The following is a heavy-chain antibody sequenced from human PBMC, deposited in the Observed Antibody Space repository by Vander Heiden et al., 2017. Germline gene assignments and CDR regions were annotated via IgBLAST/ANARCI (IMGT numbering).Heavy chain of an antibody. CDR1: GFTFSSYG. V-gene: IGHV3-30*18. CDR2: ISYDGSNK. CDR3: AKNPSGSGSHYNYGMDV. D-gene: IGHD3-10*01. Sequence: QVQLVESGGGVVQPGRSLRLSCAASGFTFSSYGMHWVRQAPGKGLEWVAVISYDGSNKYYADSVKGRVTISRDNSKNTLYLQMNSLRAEDTAVYYCAKNPSGSGSHYNYGMDVWGQGTTVTVSS. J-gene: IGHJ6*02.